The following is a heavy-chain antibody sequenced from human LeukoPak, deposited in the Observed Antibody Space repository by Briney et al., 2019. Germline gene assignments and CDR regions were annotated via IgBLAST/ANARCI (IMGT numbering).Heavy chain of an antibody. CDR2: INHSGTT. J-gene: IGHJ4*02. CDR1: GGSFSGYY. CDR3: ARIGDVVVFDY. D-gene: IGHD2-15*01. Sequence: SETLSLTCAVYGGSFSGYYWSWIRQPPGKGLEWIGEINHSGTTNYNPSLKSRVTISVDTSKNQFSLKLSSVTAADTAVYYCARIGDVVVFDYWGQGTLVTVSS. V-gene: IGHV4-34*01.